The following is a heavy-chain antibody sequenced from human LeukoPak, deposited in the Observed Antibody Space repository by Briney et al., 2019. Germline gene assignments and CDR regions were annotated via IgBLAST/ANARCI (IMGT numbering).Heavy chain of an antibody. V-gene: IGHV4-34*01. J-gene: IGHJ4*02. CDR1: GGSFSGYY. Sequence: PSETLSLTCAVYGGSFSGYYWSWIRQPPGKGLEWIGEINHSGSTNYNPSLKSRVTISVDTFKNQFSLKLSSVTAVDTAVYYCARGPYYYGSGSYPWGQGTLVTVSS. CDR2: INHSGST. CDR3: ARGPYYYGSGSYP. D-gene: IGHD3-10*01.